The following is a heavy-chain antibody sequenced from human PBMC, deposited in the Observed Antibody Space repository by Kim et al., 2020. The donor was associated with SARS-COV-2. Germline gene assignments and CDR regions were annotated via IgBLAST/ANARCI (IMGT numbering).Heavy chain of an antibody. CDR2: IYYRGSS. J-gene: IGHJ4*01. CDR1: GGSLSTYY. Sequence: SETLSLTCTVSGGSLSTYYWSWIRQPPGKGLEWIGYIYYRGSSNYNPSLKSRVTISVDTSRSQFSLKLSSLTAADTAVYYCASQLYYDTSGYTGGFFDS. V-gene: IGHV4-59*08. CDR3: ASQLYYDTSGYTGGFFDS. D-gene: IGHD3-22*01.